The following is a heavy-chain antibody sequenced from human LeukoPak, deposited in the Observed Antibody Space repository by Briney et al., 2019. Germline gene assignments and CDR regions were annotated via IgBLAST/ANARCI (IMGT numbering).Heavy chain of an antibody. Sequence: GGSLRLSCAASGFTFSSYTMNWVRQAPGKGLEWVSSISSGSSYIYYADSVKGRFTISRDNAKNSLYLQMNSLRAEDTAVYHCARGAWNYGFDYWGQGTLVTVSS. J-gene: IGHJ4*02. V-gene: IGHV3-21*01. CDR2: ISSGSSYI. D-gene: IGHD1-7*01. CDR1: GFTFSSYT. CDR3: ARGAWNYGFDY.